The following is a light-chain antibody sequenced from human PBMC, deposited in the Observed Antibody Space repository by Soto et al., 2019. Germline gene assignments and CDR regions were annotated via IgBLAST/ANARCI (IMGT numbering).Light chain of an antibody. Sequence: EIILTQSPATLSMSPGERATLSCRASESVDNYVVWFQHKSGQAPRLLIYDASKRAAGVPARFSGSGSGTDFTLTISSLESDDFALYYCQHRSRWPFTFGPGTKVDI. J-gene: IGKJ3*01. V-gene: IGKV3-11*01. CDR3: QHRSRWPFT. CDR2: DAS. CDR1: ESVDNY.